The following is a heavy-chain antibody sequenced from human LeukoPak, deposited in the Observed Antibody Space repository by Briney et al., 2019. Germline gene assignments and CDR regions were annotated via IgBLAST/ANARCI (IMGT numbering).Heavy chain of an antibody. D-gene: IGHD6-13*01. CDR1: GGSFSNLY. CDR2: INHRGSA. J-gene: IGHJ4*02. Sequence: SETLSLTCAVYGGSFSNLYWSWLRQPPGKPLEWIGEINHRGSATYNPSLKSRVTISIDTSKNQFSLQLTSVTAADTAVYYCASLILIAAGSDFWGQGNLVTVSS. V-gene: IGHV4-34*01. CDR3: ASLILIAAGSDF.